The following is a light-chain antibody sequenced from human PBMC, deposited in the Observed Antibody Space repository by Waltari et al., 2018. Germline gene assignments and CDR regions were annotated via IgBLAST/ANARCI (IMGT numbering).Light chain of an antibody. J-gene: IGKJ4*01. CDR2: DAS. CDR3: QQHTNWPPEVA. CDR1: QSVCGS. V-gene: IGKV3-11*01. Sequence: EIVLTQSPATLSLSLGERATLSCRASQSVCGSLVWYQQKPGQAPRLLIYDASNRATGIPARFSGSGSGTDFTLTISSLEAEDFAVYYCQQHTNWPPEVAFGGGTKVEIK.